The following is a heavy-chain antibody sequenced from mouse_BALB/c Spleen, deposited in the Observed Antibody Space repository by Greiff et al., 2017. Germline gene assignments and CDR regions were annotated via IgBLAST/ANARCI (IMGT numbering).Heavy chain of an antibody. CDR2: ICPYNGGT. J-gene: IGHJ2*01. Sequence: EVQLQQSGPDLVKPGASVKISCTASGYTFTGYDMHWVRQSHGKSLEWIGYICPYNGGTGYNQKVKSKTTMTVDNSSITAYMELRSLTSEDSAVYYCVGRREDYFDYWGQGTTLTVSS. V-gene: IGHV1S29*02. CDR3: VGRREDYFDY. CDR1: GYTFTGYD.